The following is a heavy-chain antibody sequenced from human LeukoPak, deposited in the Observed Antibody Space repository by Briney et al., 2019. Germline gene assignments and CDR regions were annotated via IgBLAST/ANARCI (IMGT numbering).Heavy chain of an antibody. CDR1: GGSISSYY. D-gene: IGHD4-17*01. V-gene: IGHV4-4*07. CDR3: ARMTTPSATGI. Sequence: SETLSLTRTVSGGSISSYYWSWIRQPAGKGLEWIGRLYTSGSTNYNPSLKSQVTMSVDTSKNQFSLKLSSVTAADTAVYYCARMTTPSATGIWGQGTMVTVSS. J-gene: IGHJ3*02. CDR2: LYTSGST.